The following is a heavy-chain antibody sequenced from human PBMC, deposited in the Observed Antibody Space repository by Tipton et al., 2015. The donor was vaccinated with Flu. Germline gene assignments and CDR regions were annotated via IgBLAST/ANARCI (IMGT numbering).Heavy chain of an antibody. CDR1: GGSISSISHY. J-gene: IGHJ5*02. V-gene: IGHV4-39*07. D-gene: IGHD3-3*02. Sequence: TLSLTCTVSGGSISSISHYWGWIRQSPGKGLEWIVRIYYSGNTYYNPSLKSRVTISVDTSKNQFSLKLSSVTATVTAVYYCVRSLSRANWFDPWCQGTLVTVSS. CDR2: IYYSGNT. CDR3: VRSLSRANWFDP.